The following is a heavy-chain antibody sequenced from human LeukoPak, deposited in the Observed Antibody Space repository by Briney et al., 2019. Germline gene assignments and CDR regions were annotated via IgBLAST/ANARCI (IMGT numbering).Heavy chain of an antibody. CDR3: AKDLGYCSSTSCYTGFDY. V-gene: IGHV3-9*01. J-gene: IGHJ4*02. CDR1: GFTFSTYD. D-gene: IGHD2-2*02. Sequence: GGSLRLSCAASGFTFSTYDLNWVRQAPGKGLEWVSGISWNSGSIGYADSVKGRFTISRDNAKNSLYLQMNSLRAEDTALYYCAKDLGYCSSTSCYTGFDYWGQGTLVTVSS. CDR2: ISWNSGSI.